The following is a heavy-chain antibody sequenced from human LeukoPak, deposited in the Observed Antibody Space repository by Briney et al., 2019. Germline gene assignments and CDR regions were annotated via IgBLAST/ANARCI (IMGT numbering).Heavy chain of an antibody. CDR3: ARDHYYGSGSYYNDPDY. J-gene: IGHJ4*02. CDR1: GFTFNTYT. D-gene: IGHD3-10*01. Sequence: GGSLRLSCAASGFTFNTYTMNWVRQAPGKGLEWVSSITASSTAIYSADSVKGRFTISRDNSKNTLYLQMGSLRAEDMAVYYCARDHYYGSGSYYNDPDYWGQGTLVTVSS. V-gene: IGHV3-21*01. CDR2: ITASSTAI.